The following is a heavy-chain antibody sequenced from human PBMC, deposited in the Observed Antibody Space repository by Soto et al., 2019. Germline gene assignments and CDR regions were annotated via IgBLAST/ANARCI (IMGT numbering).Heavy chain of an antibody. Sequence: QVQLVQSGAEVKTPGASVKVSCKASGYTFTSYGISWVRQAPGQGLEWMGWISVYNGNTNYAQKLQGRVTMTTDTPTSTAYRELRGLRSDDTAVFYWAGGGLRYYYNSSAGGGCAPWAEETMDTFPP. CDR2: ISVYNGNT. V-gene: IGHV1-18*01. CDR3: AGGGLRYYYNSSAGGGCAP. J-gene: IGHJ5*02. D-gene: IGHD3-22*01. CDR1: GYTFTSYG.